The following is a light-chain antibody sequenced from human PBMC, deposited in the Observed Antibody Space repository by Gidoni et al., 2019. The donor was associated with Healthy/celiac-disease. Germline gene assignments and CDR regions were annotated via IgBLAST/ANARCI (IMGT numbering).Light chain of an antibody. V-gene: IGKV3-20*01. CDR3: QQYGSSPMCS. CDR2: GAS. Sequence: ESVLTQSPGTLSLSPGERATLSCRASQSVSSSYLAWYQQQPGQAPRLLIYGASSRATGIPDRFSGSGSGTDFTLTISRLEPEDFAVYYCQQYGSSPMCSFGQGTKLEIK. J-gene: IGKJ2*04. CDR1: QSVSSSY.